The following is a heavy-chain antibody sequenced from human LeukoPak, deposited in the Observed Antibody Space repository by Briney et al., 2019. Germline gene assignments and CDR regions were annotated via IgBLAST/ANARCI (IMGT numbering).Heavy chain of an antibody. CDR2: ISYDGSDR. CDR3: AKATTTLFGYYYGMDV. J-gene: IGHJ6*02. CDR1: GFTFSSYG. Sequence: GRSLRLSCAASGFTFSSYGMHWVRQAPGKGLEWVAVISYDGSDRYYADSVKGRFTISRDNSKNTLYLQMNSLRAEDTAVYYCAKATTTLFGYYYGMDVWGQGTTVTVSS. V-gene: IGHV3-30*18. D-gene: IGHD1-26*01.